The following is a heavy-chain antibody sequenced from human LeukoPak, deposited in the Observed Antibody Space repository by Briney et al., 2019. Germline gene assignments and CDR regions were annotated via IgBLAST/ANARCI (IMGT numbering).Heavy chain of an antibody. J-gene: IGHJ4*02. CDR2: IWYDGSNK. D-gene: IGHD6-6*01. V-gene: IGHV3-33*06. CDR3: AKDLGIAARSLDY. Sequence: PGGSLRLSCAASGFTFSSYGMHSVRQAPGKGLEWVAVIWYDGSNKYYADSVKGRFTISRDNSKNTLYLQMNSLRAEDTAVYYCAKDLGIAARSLDYWAREPWSPSPQ. CDR1: GFTFSSYG.